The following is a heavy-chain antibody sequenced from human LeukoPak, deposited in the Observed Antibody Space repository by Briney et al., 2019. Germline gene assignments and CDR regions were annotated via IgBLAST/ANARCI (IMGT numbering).Heavy chain of an antibody. CDR2: INPNSGGT. J-gene: IGHJ4*02. D-gene: IGHD3-22*01. CDR1: GYTFTGYY. CDR3: AGAMGYYDSSGSKRGVFDY. V-gene: IGHV1-2*02. Sequence: ASVKVSCKASGYTFTGYYMHWVRQAPGQGLEWMGWINPNSGGTNYAQKFQGRVTMTRDTSISTAYMELSRLRSDDTAVYYCAGAMGYYDSSGSKRGVFDYWGQGTLVTVSS.